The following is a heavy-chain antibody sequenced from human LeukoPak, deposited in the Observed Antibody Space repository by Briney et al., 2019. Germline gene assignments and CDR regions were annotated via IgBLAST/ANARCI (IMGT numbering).Heavy chain of an antibody. CDR1: GGSISSYY. V-gene: IGHV4-4*07. J-gene: IGHJ6*03. CDR2: IYTRGST. Sequence: SETLSLTCTVSGGSISSYYWSWIRQPAGKGLEWIGRIYTRGSTNYNPSLKSRVTMSVDTSKNQFSLHLSSVTAADTAVYYCARVGIDSSSSWGDYYYYYMDVWGKGTTVTVSS. CDR3: ARVGIDSSSSWGDYYYYYMDV. D-gene: IGHD6-6*01.